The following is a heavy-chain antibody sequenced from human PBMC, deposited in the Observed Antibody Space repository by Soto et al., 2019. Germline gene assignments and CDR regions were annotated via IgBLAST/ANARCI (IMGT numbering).Heavy chain of an antibody. Sequence: QITLKESGPPLVKPTQTLTLTCTFSGFSLSTSGVGVGWIRQPPGKALEWLALIYWDDDKRYSPSLKSRLTITMDTSKNQVVLTMTNMNPVDTATYYCAHKSAVAGLFDYWGQGTLVTVSS. V-gene: IGHV2-5*02. CDR2: IYWDDDK. J-gene: IGHJ4*02. D-gene: IGHD6-19*01. CDR3: AHKSAVAGLFDY. CDR1: GFSLSTSGVG.